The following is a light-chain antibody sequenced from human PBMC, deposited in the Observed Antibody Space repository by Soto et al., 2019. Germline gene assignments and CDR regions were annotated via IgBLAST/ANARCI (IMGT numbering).Light chain of an antibody. CDR1: QSVRTW. J-gene: IGKJ1*01. Sequence: DIQLTQSPSTLSASVGDRVTIACRASQSVRTWLAWYQQKPGKAPKLLIYKASTLESGVPSRFSGSGSETEFTLTISSLQPDAFAIYYCQQYNSFSQWTFGQGTKVEIK. CDR3: QQYNSFSQWT. CDR2: KAS. V-gene: IGKV1-5*03.